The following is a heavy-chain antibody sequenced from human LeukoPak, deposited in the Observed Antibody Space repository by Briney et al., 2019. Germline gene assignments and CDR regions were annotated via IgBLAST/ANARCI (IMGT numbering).Heavy chain of an antibody. CDR3: ARLGWQWLVYAFDI. D-gene: IGHD6-19*01. CDR2: MYYGGST. V-gene: IGHV4-39*01. J-gene: IGHJ3*02. Sequence: SETLSLTCTVSGGSISSSSYYWVCLRQPPGKGLEWNGSMYYGGSTYYNPSLESRVTISIDTSKNQFSLKLSSVTAADTAVYYCARLGWQWLVYAFDIWGQGTMVTVSS. CDR1: GGSISSSSYY.